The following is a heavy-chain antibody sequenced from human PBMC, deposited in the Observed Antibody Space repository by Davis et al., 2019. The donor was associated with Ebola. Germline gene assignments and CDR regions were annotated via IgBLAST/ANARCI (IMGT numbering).Heavy chain of an antibody. J-gene: IGHJ4*02. D-gene: IGHD2-8*01. Sequence: PSETLSLTCTVSGGSISSYYWSWIRQPPGKGLEWIGYIYYSGSTNYNPSLKSRVTISVDTSKNQFSLKLSSVTAADTAVYYCARLRVSTLAYYFDYWGQGTLVTVSS. CDR3: ARLRVSTLAYYFDY. CDR2: IYYSGST. CDR1: GGSISSYY. V-gene: IGHV4-59*12.